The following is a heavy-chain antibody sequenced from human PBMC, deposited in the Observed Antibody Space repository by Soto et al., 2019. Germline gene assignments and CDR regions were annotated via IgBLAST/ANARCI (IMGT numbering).Heavy chain of an antibody. J-gene: IGHJ6*02. CDR1: GFTFSSYW. V-gene: IGHV3-74*01. D-gene: IGHD6-13*01. Sequence: GSLRLSCAASGFTFSSYWMHCVRQAPGKGLVWVSRINSDGSSTSYADSVKGRFTISRDTAKNTLYLQMNSLRAEDTAVYYCARDPHPKSSSPVHYYYGMEVWGQGTTVTVSS. CDR2: INSDGSST. CDR3: ARDPHPKSSSPVHYYYGMEV.